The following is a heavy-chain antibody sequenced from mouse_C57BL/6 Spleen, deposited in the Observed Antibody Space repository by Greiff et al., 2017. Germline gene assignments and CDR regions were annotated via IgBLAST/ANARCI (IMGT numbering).Heavy chain of an antibody. CDR2: ISDGGSYT. CDR1: GFTFSSYA. Sequence: EVKVEESGGGLVKPGGSLKLSCAASGFTFSSYAMSWVRQTPEKRLEWVATISDGGSYTYYPDNVKGRFTISRDNAKNNLYLQMSHLKSEDTAMYYCARSHYAMDYWGQGTSVTVSS. V-gene: IGHV5-4*03. CDR3: ARSHYAMDY. J-gene: IGHJ4*01.